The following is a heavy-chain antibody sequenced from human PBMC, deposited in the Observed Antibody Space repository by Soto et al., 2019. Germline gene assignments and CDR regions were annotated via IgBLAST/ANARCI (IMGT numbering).Heavy chain of an antibody. J-gene: IGHJ4*02. Sequence: SETLSLTCTVSGGSISSSSSYWGWIRQPPGKGLEWIGTIYSGSTYYNPSLKSRVTISVDTSKNQFSLKLSSVAAADTAIYFCATTRGIAVGGSFEYWGEGTLVTVSS. CDR1: GGSISSSSSY. V-gene: IGHV4-39*01. CDR2: IYSGST. CDR3: ATTRGIAVGGSFEY. D-gene: IGHD6-13*01.